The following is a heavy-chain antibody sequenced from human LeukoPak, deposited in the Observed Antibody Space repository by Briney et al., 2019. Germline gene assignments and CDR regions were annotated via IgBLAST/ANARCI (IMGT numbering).Heavy chain of an antibody. J-gene: IGHJ5*02. CDR2: ISAYNGNT. CDR3: AREGYCSGGICYSTMNWFDP. V-gene: IGHV1-18*01. D-gene: IGHD2-15*01. CDR1: GYRSTSYG. Sequence: GASVKVSCKASGYRSTSYGITWVRQAPGQGLEWMGWISAYNGNTNYAQKVQGRVTLTTDTSTSTAYMELRSLRSDDTAVYYCAREGYCSGGICYSTMNWFDPWGQGTLVTVSS.